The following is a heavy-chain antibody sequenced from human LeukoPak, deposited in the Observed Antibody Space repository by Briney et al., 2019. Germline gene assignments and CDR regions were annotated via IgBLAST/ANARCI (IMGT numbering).Heavy chain of an antibody. D-gene: IGHD6-13*01. CDR2: IYYSGST. CDR1: GGSISSYY. J-gene: IGHJ4*02. Sequence: SETLSLTCTVSGGSISSYYWSWIRQPPGKGLEWIGYIYYSGSTNYNPSLKSRVTISVDTSKNQFSLKLSSVTAADTAVYYCAREGKGIAAAGSASEFDYWGQGTLVTVSS. CDR3: AREGKGIAAAGSASEFDY. V-gene: IGHV4-59*01.